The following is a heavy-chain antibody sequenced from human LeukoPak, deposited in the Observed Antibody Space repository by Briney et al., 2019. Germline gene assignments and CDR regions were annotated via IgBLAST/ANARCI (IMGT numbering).Heavy chain of an antibody. V-gene: IGHV3-21*01. CDR3: ARDLLN. CDR1: GIAFRSFT. J-gene: IGHJ4*02. Sequence: GGSLRLSCAASGIAFRSFTMNWVRQAPGKGLEWVSSITPTSTSIFYADSVRGRFAISRDNAKNSLYLQMNSLRAEDTAVYYCARDLLNWGQGTLVTVSA. CDR2: ITPTSTSI.